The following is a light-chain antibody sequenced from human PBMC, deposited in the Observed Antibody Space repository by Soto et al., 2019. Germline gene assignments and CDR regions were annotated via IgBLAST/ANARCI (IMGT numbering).Light chain of an antibody. V-gene: IGLV1-51*01. Sequence: QSVLTQPPSVSAAPGQKVTISCSGSSSNIGNNYVSWYQQLPGTAPKLLIYDNNKRPSGIPDRFSGSKSGTSASLGITGLQTGDEADYYCATCESSLCAVFGGGTQLTVL. CDR2: DNN. J-gene: IGLJ7*01. CDR3: ATCESSLCAV. CDR1: SSNIGNNY.